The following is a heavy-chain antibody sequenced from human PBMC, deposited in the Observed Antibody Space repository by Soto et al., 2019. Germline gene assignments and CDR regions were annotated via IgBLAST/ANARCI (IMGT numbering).Heavy chain of an antibody. CDR2: IWYDGSNK. J-gene: IGHJ4*02. CDR3: ARLNWNDDGDY. D-gene: IGHD1-1*01. CDR1: GVPFSSYG. V-gene: IGHV3-33*01. Sequence: GGSLRLSCASSGVPFSSYGMHWVRQAPGKGLEWVAVIWYDGSNKYYADSVKGRFTISRDNSKNTLYLQMNSLRAEDTAVYYCARLNWNDDGDYWGQGTLVTVSS.